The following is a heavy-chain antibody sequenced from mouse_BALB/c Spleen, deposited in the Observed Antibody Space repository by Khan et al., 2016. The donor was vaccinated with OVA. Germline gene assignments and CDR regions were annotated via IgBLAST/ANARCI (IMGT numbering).Heavy chain of an antibody. J-gene: IGHJ4*01. CDR2: IWAGGGT. CDR1: GFSLTSYG. D-gene: IGHD2-2*01. CDR3: ARGDGYDENAMDY. V-gene: IGHV2-9*02. Sequence: QMQLEESGPGLVAPSQSLSITCTVSGFSLTSYGIHWVRQPPGKGLEWLGVIWAGGGTNYNSALMSRMSISKDNSKSTVFLKMNSLQTDDTAMYYCARGDGYDENAMDYWGQGTSVTVSS.